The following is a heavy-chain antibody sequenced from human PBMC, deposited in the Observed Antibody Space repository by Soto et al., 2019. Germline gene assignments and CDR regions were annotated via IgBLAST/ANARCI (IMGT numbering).Heavy chain of an antibody. D-gene: IGHD3-3*01. CDR3: SRVHAGYDFWSGSRGYGMDV. V-gene: IGHV4-61*01. Sequence: PSETLSLTCTVSGGSVSSGSYYWSWIRQPPGKGLEWIGYIYYSGSTNYNPSLKSRVTISVDTSKNQFSLELSSVTAADTAVYYFSRVHAGYDFWSGSRGYGMDVWGQGTTVTVSS. J-gene: IGHJ6*02. CDR2: IYYSGST. CDR1: GGSVSSGSYY.